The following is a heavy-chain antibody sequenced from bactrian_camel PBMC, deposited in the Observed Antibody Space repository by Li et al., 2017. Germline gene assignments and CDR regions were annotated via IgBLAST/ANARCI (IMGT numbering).Heavy chain of an antibody. V-gene: IGHV3S55*01. D-gene: IGHD5*01. CDR2: IDTGDIT. J-gene: IGHJ4*01. CDR3: AATTDCYPSPEYNY. Sequence: VQLVESGGGLVQAGGSMRLSCTISTGFAFDDYIMGWSRQAPGKEREEVAAIDTGDITTYADSVKGRFTVSKDNTNNIQWLQMNNLKPEDTAVYYCAATTDCYPSPEYNYWGQGTQVTVS. CDR1: TGFAFDDYI.